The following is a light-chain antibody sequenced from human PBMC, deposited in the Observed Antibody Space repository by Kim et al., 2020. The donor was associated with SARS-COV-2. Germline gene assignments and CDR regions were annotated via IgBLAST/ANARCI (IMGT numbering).Light chain of an antibody. CDR3: AAWDDSLNVVV. V-gene: IGLV1-44*01. J-gene: IGLJ2*01. Sequence: GQRVTISCSGSTSNVASNAVNWYQQRPGTAPKLLVYKSDQRPSEVPDRFSASKSGTSASLAINGLQSEDEADYYCAAWDDSLNVVVFGGGTQLTVL. CDR1: TSNVASNA. CDR2: KSD.